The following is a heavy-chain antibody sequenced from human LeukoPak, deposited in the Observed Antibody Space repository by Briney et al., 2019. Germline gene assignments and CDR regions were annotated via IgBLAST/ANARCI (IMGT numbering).Heavy chain of an antibody. D-gene: IGHD6-6*01. J-gene: IGHJ3*02. CDR3: AREYSSSSGRAFDI. V-gene: IGHV3-48*02. CDR2: ISSSSSTI. CDR1: GFTLSTYT. Sequence: PGGSLRLSCAASGFTLSTYTMNWVRQAPGKGLQWFSYISSSSSTIYYADSVKGRFTISGDNAKNSLYLQMNSLGDEDTAVYYCAREYSSSSGRAFDIWGQGTMVTVSS.